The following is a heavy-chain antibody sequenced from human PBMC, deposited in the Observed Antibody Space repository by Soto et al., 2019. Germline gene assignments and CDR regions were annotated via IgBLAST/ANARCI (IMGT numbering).Heavy chain of an antibody. Sequence: GGSLRLSCRTSGFTFSSYSMNWFRQAPGRGLEWDSSISSSSSYIYYAESVKGQFTISRDNAKNSLYLQMNSLRAEDTAVYYCARDLGYYDSSGRRSAFDIWGQGT. CDR2: ISSSSSYI. V-gene: IGHV3-21*01. CDR1: GFTFSSYS. CDR3: ARDLGYYDSSGRRSAFDI. D-gene: IGHD3-22*01. J-gene: IGHJ3*02.